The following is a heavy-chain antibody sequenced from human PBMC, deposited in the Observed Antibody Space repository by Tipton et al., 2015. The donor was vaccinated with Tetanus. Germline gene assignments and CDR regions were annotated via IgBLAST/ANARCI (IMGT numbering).Heavy chain of an antibody. CDR2: IKHDGSEN. V-gene: IGHV3-7*01. Sequence: GSLRLSCAASGFTFSDYWMTWVRQAPGKGLEWVANIKHDGSENYYVDSVKGRFTISRDNAKNSLYLQMNSLRAEDTAVYYCARDSGGWDYYYYGMDVWGQGTTVTVSS. CDR3: ARDSGGWDYYYYGMDV. D-gene: IGHD6-19*01. J-gene: IGHJ6*02. CDR1: GFTFSDYW.